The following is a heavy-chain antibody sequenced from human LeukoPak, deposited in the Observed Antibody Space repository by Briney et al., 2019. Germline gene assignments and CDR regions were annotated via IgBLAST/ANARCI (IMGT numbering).Heavy chain of an antibody. CDR3: TKWSGLGDD. CDR2: ISGSGDST. J-gene: IGHJ4*02. Sequence: GGSLRLSCAASGFTFSSNSMTWVRQTPGKGLEWVSGISGSGDSTFYADSVKGRFTISRDNSRNTLYLQMSSLRPEDTAVYYCTKWSGLGDDWGQGTLVTVSS. V-gene: IGHV3-23*01. D-gene: IGHD3-10*01. CDR1: GFTFSSNS.